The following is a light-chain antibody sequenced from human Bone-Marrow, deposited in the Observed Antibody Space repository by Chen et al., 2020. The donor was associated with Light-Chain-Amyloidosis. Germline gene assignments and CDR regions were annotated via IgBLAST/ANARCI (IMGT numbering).Light chain of an antibody. CDR3: QQYTTFAVT. J-gene: IGKJ5*01. CDR2: KAT. Sequence: IQMTQSPSTLSASVGDRVTITCRASQSVNKWLAWYQQKPGKAPNLLIYKATTLQSGVPSRFSGSGSGTEFTLTLSSLQPDDFATYFCQQYTTFAVTFGQGTRLEIK. V-gene: IGKV1-5*03. CDR1: QSVNKW.